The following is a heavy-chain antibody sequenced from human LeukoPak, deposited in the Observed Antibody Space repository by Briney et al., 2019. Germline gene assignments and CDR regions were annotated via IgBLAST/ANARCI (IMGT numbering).Heavy chain of an antibody. CDR1: GYTFIGYD. V-gene: IGHV1-2*02. J-gene: IGHJ4*02. CDR3: ARGGVYTPGFDY. D-gene: IGHD2-2*02. Sequence: ASVKVSCKDAGYTFIGYDMHCVRQAPGQGFEGMAWINQNSGGTNYAQKFQGRVTMTRDTSISTAYMELSSLRSEDTAVYYCARGGVYTPGFDYWGQGTLVTVSS. CDR2: INQNSGGT.